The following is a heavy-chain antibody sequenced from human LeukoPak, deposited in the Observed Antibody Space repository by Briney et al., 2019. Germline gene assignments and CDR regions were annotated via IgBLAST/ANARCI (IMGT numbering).Heavy chain of an antibody. CDR2: ISYDGYIN. Sequence: PGGSLRLSCAASGYSSSSYAMHWVRQAPGKGLEWVAVISYDGYINFYADSVKGRFTVSRDNSKNTLYLQMNSLRAEDTAVYYCASEENYSLDYRGQGTLVTVSS. CDR1: GYSSSSYA. CDR3: ASEENYSLDY. D-gene: IGHD2-15*01. V-gene: IGHV3-30-3*01. J-gene: IGHJ4*02.